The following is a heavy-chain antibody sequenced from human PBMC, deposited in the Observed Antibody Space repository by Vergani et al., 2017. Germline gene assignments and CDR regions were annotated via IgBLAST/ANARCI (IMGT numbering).Heavy chain of an antibody. D-gene: IGHD3-22*01. J-gene: IGHJ5*02. CDR3: ARGRVNYYDSSGYHNWFDP. Sequence: QVQLQESGPGLVKPSETLSLTCTVSGGSISSYYWSWIRQPAGKGLEWIGRIYTSGSTNYNPSLKSRVTISVDTSKNQFSLKRSSVTSADTAVYYCARGRVNYYDSSGYHNWFDPWGQGTLVTVSS. CDR1: GGSISSYY. CDR2: IYTSGST. V-gene: IGHV4-4*07.